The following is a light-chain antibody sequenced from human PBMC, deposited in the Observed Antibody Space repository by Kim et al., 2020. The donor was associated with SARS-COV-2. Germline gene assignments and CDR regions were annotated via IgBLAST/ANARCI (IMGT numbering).Light chain of an antibody. CDR3: QQYYAFPIT. CDR1: QSIGSW. CDR2: GAS. V-gene: IGKV1-5*01. J-gene: IGKJ1*01. Sequence: GSVGERVTSTCRASQSIGSWLAWYQQKPGKAPKRLIYGASSLESGVPSRFSGSGAGTEFSLTINSLQPEDFATYYCQQYYAFPITFGPGTRLDIK.